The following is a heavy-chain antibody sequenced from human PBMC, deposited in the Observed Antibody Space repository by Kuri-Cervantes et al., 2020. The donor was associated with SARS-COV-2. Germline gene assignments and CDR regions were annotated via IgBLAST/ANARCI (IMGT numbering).Heavy chain of an antibody. CDR3: AKGPDY. CDR1: GFTFEDYG. Sequence: SLKISCAASGFTFEDYGLHWVRQTPGKGLEWVSGISWNSGSIGYADSVKGRFTISRDNAKNSLYLQMNSLRAEDTALYYCAKGPDYWGQGTLVTVSS. V-gene: IGHV3-9*01. CDR2: ISWNSGSI. J-gene: IGHJ4*02.